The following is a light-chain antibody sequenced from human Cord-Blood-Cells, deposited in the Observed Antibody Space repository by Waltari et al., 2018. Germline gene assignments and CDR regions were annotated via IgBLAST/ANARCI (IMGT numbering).Light chain of an antibody. Sequence: EIVLKQSPATLSLSPGERATLSCRASQSVSSYLAWYQQKPGQAPRLLIYDASNRATGIPARLSGSGSGTDFTLTISSLEPEDFAVYYCQQRSNWPPITFGQVTRLEIK. J-gene: IGKJ5*01. V-gene: IGKV3-11*01. CDR1: QSVSSY. CDR2: DAS. CDR3: QQRSNWPPIT.